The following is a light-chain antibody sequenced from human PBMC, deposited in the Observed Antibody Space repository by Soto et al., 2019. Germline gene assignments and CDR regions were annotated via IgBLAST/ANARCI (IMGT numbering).Light chain of an antibody. CDR1: QDIGNF. Sequence: DIQMTQSLPTLSASVGDRVTITCQASQDIGNFLSWYQQKPGKVPKLLIFDASNLETGVPSRFSGSGSGTDFTFTINSLEPEDVATYYCQQYDDLPRTFGQGTKLQVK. CDR3: QQYDDLPRT. J-gene: IGKJ2*01. V-gene: IGKV1-33*01. CDR2: DAS.